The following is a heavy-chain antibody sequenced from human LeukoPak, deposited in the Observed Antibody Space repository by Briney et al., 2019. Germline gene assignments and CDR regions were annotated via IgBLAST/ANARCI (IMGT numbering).Heavy chain of an antibody. Sequence: ASVKVSCRASGYTFTGYYMHWVRQAPGQGLEWMGWINPNSGGTNYAQKFQGRVTMTRDTSISTAYMELSRLRSDDTAVYYCAREIPMIVAGAFDYWGQGTLVTVSS. V-gene: IGHV1-2*02. D-gene: IGHD3-22*01. CDR2: INPNSGGT. CDR1: GYTFTGYY. CDR3: AREIPMIVAGAFDY. J-gene: IGHJ4*02.